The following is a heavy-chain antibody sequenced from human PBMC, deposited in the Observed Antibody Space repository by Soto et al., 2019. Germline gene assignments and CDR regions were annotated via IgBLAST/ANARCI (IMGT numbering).Heavy chain of an antibody. J-gene: IGHJ4*02. D-gene: IGHD2-15*01. CDR2: VHSSGST. Sequence: SETLSLTCRVSGDSVSSYYWSWVRQPPGKELEWIGYVHSSGSTNYNPSLKSRVIMSVDTSQSQFSLRLTSVTAADTAVYYCATCAAGGDCSGVHCIPFDDCGQGMVVT. CDR3: ATCAAGGDCSGVHCIPFDD. CDR1: GDSVSSYY. V-gene: IGHV4-59*08.